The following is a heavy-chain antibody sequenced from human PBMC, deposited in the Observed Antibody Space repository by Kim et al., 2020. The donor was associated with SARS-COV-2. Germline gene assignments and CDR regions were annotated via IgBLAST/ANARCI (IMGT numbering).Heavy chain of an antibody. CDR3: ARDGNPNYYGSGSYYTPCGY. J-gene: IGHJ4*02. CDR2: ISAYNGNT. CDR1: GYTFTSYG. V-gene: IGHV1-18*04. Sequence: ASVKVSCKASGYTFTSYGISWVRQAPGQGLEWMGWISAYNGNTNYAQKLQGRVTMTTDTSTSTAYMELRSLRSDDTAVYYCARDGNPNYYGSGSYYTPCGYWGQGTLVTVSS. D-gene: IGHD3-10*01.